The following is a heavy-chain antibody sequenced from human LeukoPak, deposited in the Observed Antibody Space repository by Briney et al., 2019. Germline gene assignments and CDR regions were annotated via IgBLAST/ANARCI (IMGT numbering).Heavy chain of an antibody. CDR3: ARLNVEMATISGFDY. J-gene: IGHJ4*02. D-gene: IGHD5-24*01. Sequence: ASVKVSCKASGYTFTSYYMHWVRQASGQGREWMGIINPSGGSTSYAQKFQGRVTMTRDMSTSTVYMELSSLRSEDTAVYYCARLNVEMATISGFDYWGQGTPVTVSS. CDR2: INPSGGST. V-gene: IGHV1-46*01. CDR1: GYTFTSYY.